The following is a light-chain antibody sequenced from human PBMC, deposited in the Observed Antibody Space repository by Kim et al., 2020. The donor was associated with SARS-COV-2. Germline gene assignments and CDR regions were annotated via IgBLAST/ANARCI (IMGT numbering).Light chain of an antibody. V-gene: IGKV1-5*03. CDR1: QSIGSR. CDR3: QQYNSFYT. Sequence: LSASIGDRVAITCRASQSIGSRLAWCQQKPGKAPNLLIFQISTLESGVPSRFSGSGSGTQFTLTISSLQPDDFATYYCQQYNSFYTFGQGTKLEI. J-gene: IGKJ2*01. CDR2: QIS.